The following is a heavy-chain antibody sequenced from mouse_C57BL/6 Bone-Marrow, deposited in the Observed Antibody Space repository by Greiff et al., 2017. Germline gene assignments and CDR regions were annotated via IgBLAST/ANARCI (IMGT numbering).Heavy chain of an antibody. CDR3: ARSTAYYSKIDY. V-gene: IGHV1-81*01. CDR2: IYPRSGNT. J-gene: IGHJ2*01. D-gene: IGHD2-5*01. Sequence: QVQLKQSGAELARPGASVKLSCKASGYTFTSYGISWVKQRTGQGLEWIGEIYPRSGNTYYNEKFKGKATLTADKSSSTAYMELRSLTSEDSAVYFCARSTAYYSKIDYWGQGITLTVSS. CDR1: GYTFTSYG.